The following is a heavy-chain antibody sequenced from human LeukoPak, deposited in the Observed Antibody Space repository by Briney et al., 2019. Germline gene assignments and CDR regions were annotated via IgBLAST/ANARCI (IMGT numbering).Heavy chain of an antibody. J-gene: IGHJ6*03. D-gene: IGHD6-19*01. CDR3: ARDAVSGAGYYYYYMDV. CDR1: GGSISSGSYY. CDR2: IYTSGST. Sequence: TLSLTCTVSGGSISSGSYYRSWIRQPAGKGLEWIGRIYTSGSTNYNPSLKSRVTISVDTSKNQFSLKLSSVTAADTAVYYCARDAVSGAGYYYYYMDVWGKGTTVTVSS. V-gene: IGHV4-61*02.